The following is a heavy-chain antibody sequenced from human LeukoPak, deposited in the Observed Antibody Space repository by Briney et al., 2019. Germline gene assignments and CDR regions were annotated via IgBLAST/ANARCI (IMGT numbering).Heavy chain of an antibody. Sequence: SSVKVSCKASGYTFTSYDINWVRQATGQGREWMGWMNPNSGNTGYAQKFQGRMTMTRNTSISTAYMELSSLRSEDTAVYYCATEGEGLRSTSCEMDVWGQGTTVTVSS. D-gene: IGHD2-2*01. CDR1: GYTFTSYD. CDR2: MNPNSGNT. CDR3: ATEGEGLRSTSCEMDV. V-gene: IGHV1-8*01. J-gene: IGHJ6*02.